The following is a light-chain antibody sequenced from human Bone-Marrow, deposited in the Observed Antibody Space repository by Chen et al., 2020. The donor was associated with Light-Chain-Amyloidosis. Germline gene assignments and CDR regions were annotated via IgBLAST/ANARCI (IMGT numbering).Light chain of an antibody. Sequence: SALPQPPSVSGSPGQSITSPCPGTSSDVGGDNHVSWYQQHPDKAPKLMIYEVTNRPSWVPDRFSGSKSDNTASLTISGLQTEDEADYFCSSYTITNTLVFGSGTRVTVL. V-gene: IGLV2-14*01. CDR2: EVT. J-gene: IGLJ1*01. CDR1: SSDVGGDNH. CDR3: SSYTITNTLV.